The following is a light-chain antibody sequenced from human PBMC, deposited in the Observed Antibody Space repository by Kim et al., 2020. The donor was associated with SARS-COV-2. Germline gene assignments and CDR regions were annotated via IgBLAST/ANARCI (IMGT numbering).Light chain of an antibody. CDR1: QGISSA. CDR3: QQFNNYPSLT. CDR2: DAS. J-gene: IGKJ4*01. Sequence: AIQLTQSPSSLSASVGDRVTITYRASQGISSALAWYQQKPGKAPKLLIYDASSLESGVPSRFSGSGSGTDFTLTISSLQPEDFATYYCQQFNNYPSLTFGGGTKVEIK. V-gene: IGKV1D-13*01.